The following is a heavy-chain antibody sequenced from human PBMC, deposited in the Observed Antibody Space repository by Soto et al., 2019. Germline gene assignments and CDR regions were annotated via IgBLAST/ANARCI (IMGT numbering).Heavy chain of an antibody. CDR3: ARNVDTARAYYFDY. V-gene: IGHV4-59*02. D-gene: IGHD5-18*01. CDR1: GGSVSGYY. CDR2: IYYNGNT. Sequence: SETLSLTCTVSGGSVSGYYWSWIRQPPGKGLEWIGYIYYNGNTNYNPSLRSRVTISLDTSKNQFSLKLSSVAAADTAVYYCARNVDTARAYYFDYWGQGTQVTVSS. J-gene: IGHJ4*02.